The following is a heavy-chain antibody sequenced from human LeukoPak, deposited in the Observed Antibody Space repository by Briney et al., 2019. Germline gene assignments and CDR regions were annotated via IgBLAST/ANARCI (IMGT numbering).Heavy chain of an antibody. CDR3: ARYSGWNDAFDI. CDR1: GYTFTSYD. Sequence: ASVKVSCKASGYTFTSYDTNWVRQATGRGLEWMGWMNPNSGNTGYAQKFQGRVTMTRNTSISTAYMELSSLRSEDTAVYYCARYSGWNDAFDIWGQGTMVTVSS. CDR2: MNPNSGNT. V-gene: IGHV1-8*01. J-gene: IGHJ3*02. D-gene: IGHD6-19*01.